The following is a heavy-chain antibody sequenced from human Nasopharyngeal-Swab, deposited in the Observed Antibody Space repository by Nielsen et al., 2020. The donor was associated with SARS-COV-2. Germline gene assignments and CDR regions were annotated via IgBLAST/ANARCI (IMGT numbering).Heavy chain of an antibody. D-gene: IGHD1-26*01. J-gene: IGHJ4*02. CDR2: INHSGST. CDR3: AREVVGGLVDS. V-gene: IGHV4-34*01. Sequence: RQAPGKGLEWIGEINHSGSTNYNPSLKSRVTISLDTSKNQFSLKLSSVTAADTGVYYCAREVVGGLVDSWGQGILVTVSS.